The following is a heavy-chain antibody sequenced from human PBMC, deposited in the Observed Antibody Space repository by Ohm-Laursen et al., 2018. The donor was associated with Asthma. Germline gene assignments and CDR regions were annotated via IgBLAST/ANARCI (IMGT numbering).Heavy chain of an antibody. V-gene: IGHV4-39*01. J-gene: IGHJ5*01. CDR1: GGSISSSSYY. Sequence: SETLSLTCVVSGGSISSSSYYWGWIRQPPGKGLEWIGSIYYSGNTYYNPSLNSRVTISLDTSKSHFSLKLSSVTAADTAVYFCARHWGSPSGRNWFESWGQGTLVTVSS. CDR2: IYYSGNT. D-gene: IGHD1-26*01. CDR3: ARHWGSPSGRNWFES.